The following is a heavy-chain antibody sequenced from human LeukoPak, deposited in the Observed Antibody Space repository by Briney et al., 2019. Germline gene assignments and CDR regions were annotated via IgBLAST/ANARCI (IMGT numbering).Heavy chain of an antibody. CDR3: ARHAYEGYYGMDV. CDR1: GGSISSSSYY. CDR2: IYYSGST. J-gene: IGHJ6*02. D-gene: IGHD5-12*01. Sequence: PSETLSLTCTVSGGSISSSSYYCGWIRQPPGKGLEWIGSIYYSGSTYYNPSLKSRVTISVDTSKNQFSLKLSSVTAADTAVYYCARHAYEGYYGMDVWGQGTTVTVSS. V-gene: IGHV4-39*01.